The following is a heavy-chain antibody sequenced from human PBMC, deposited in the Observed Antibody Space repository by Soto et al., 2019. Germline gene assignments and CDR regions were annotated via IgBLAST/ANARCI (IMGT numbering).Heavy chain of an antibody. D-gene: IGHD3-22*01. V-gene: IGHV3-23*01. CDR2: ISGSGGSS. Sequence: GGSLRLSCAASGFTFSSYAMSWVRQAPGKGLEWVSAISGSGGSSYYADSVKGRFTISRDNAKNTLYLQMNSLRAEDTAVYYCARDLGYYDSSGYFDYWGQGTLVTVSS. J-gene: IGHJ4*02. CDR3: ARDLGYYDSSGYFDY. CDR1: GFTFSSYA.